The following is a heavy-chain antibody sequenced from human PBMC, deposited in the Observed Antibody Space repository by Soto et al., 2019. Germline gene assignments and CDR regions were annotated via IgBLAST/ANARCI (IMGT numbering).Heavy chain of an antibody. CDR1: GITLSNLW. D-gene: IGHD3-10*01. V-gene: IGHV3-7*01. CDR3: AKDRGTGPSYYYYGMDV. CDR2: INEDGSEM. Sequence: TGGSLRLSCAVSGITLSNLWMTWLRQAPGRGLEWVANINEDGSEMYYVDSVKGRFSISRDNTKNSLYLQMNSLRAEDTAVYYCAKDRGTGPSYYYYGMDVWGQGTTVTVSS. J-gene: IGHJ6*02.